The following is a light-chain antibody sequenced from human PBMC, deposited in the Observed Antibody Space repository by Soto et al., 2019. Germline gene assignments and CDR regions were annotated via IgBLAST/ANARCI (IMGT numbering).Light chain of an antibody. CDR1: SSDVGGYNY. V-gene: IGLV2-14*01. J-gene: IGLJ1*01. Sequence: QSALTQPASVSGSPGQSITISCTGTSSDVGGYNYVSWYQQHPGKAPKLMIYDVSNRSLGVSNRFSGSKSGNTASLTISGLQAEDEADYYCSSYTSSSTLDFGTGTKLTVL. CDR2: DVS. CDR3: SSYTSSSTLD.